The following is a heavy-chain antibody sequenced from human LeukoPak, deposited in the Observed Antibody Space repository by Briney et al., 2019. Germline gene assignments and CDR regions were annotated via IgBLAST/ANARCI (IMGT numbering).Heavy chain of an antibody. Sequence: GGSLRLPCAASGFTFSSYAMHWVRQAPGKGLEWVAVISYDGSNKYYADSVKGRFTISRDNSKNTLYLQMNSLRAEDTAVYYCGREDSGGIDYWGQGTLVTVSS. J-gene: IGHJ4*02. D-gene: IGHD1-14*01. CDR2: ISYDGSNK. V-gene: IGHV3-30*04. CDR3: GREDSGGIDY. CDR1: GFTFSSYA.